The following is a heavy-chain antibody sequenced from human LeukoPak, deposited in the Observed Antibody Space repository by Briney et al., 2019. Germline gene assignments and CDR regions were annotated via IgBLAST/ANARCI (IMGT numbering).Heavy chain of an antibody. CDR1: GFTFSSYA. CDR2: ISGSGGST. D-gene: IGHD2-2*01. J-gene: IGHJ5*02. V-gene: IGHV3-23*01. Sequence: GGSLRLSCAASGFTFSSYAMSWVRQAPGKGLEWVSAISGSGGSTYYADSVKGRFTISRDNSKNPLYLQMNSLRAEDTAVYYCAKDRKAKYCSSTSCYEGWFDPWSQGTLVTVSS. CDR3: AKDRKAKYCSSTSCYEGWFDP.